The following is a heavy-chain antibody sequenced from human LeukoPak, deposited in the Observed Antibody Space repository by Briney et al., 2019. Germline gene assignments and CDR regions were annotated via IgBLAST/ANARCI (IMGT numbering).Heavy chain of an antibody. D-gene: IGHD6-19*01. V-gene: IGHV4-39*07. CDR2: INHSGST. J-gene: IGHJ4*02. CDR3: ARDSGWAYY. CDR1: GGSISSSSYY. Sequence: ASETLSLTCTVSGGSISSSSYYWGWIRQPPGKGLEWIGEINHSGSTNYNPSLKSRVTISVDTSKNQFSLKLSSVTAADTAVYYCARDSGWAYYWGQGTLVTVSS.